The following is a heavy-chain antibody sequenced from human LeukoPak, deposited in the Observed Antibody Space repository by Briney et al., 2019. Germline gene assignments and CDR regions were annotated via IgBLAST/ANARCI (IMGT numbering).Heavy chain of an antibody. J-gene: IGHJ4*02. CDR3: ARDPPGSGSYLDY. Sequence: PSETMSLTCTVSGGSISSYYWTWIRQPPGKGLEYIGYIYYSGSTNYNPSLKSRVTISVDTSKNQFSLKLSSVTAADTAVYHCARDPPGSGSYLDYWGQGTLVTVSS. V-gene: IGHV4-59*01. CDR1: GGSISSYY. CDR2: IYYSGST. D-gene: IGHD3-10*01.